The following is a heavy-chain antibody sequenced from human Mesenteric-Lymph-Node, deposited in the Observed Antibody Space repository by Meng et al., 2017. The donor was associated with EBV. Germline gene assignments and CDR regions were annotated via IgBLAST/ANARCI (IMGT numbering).Heavy chain of an antibody. CDR2: IHHSGAT. CDR3: ASVIYGSGLNSWFDP. V-gene: IGHV4-4*02. D-gene: IGHD3-10*01. Sequence: LPELGPGLGKPSGTLSLTSAVSGGSISSDNGWTWVRQPPGKGLEWIGEIHHSGATNYNPSLKSRVTISVDKSKNQFSLKLSSVTAADAAVYFCASVIYGSGLNSWFDPWGHGTLVTVSS. J-gene: IGHJ5*02. CDR1: GGSISSDNG.